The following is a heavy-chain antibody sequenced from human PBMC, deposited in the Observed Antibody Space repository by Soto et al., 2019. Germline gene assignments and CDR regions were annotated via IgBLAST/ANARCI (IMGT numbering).Heavy chain of an antibody. D-gene: IGHD6-19*01. V-gene: IGHV3-23*01. Sequence: GGSLRLSCAASGFSFSSYAMSWVRQAPGKGLEWVSAISGSSGSTNYADSGKGRFTIFRDNSKNTLYLQMSSLRAEDTAVYYCAKTVAAGYYHYYGMDVWGQGTTVTVSS. CDR1: GFSFSSYA. J-gene: IGHJ6*02. CDR2: ISGSSGST. CDR3: AKTVAAGYYHYYGMDV.